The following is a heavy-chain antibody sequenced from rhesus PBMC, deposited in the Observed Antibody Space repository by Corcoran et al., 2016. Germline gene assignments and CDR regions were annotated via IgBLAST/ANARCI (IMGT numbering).Heavy chain of an antibody. D-gene: IGHD6-31*01. V-gene: IGHV1-180*01. CDR2: ISPYKGNK. CDR3: TRSDYSSGWTVFDY. Sequence: QVQLVQSGSEIKQPGASVKLSCKASGYTFPSYSIHWVRQAPGQRLEWIGLISPYKGNKGYAQNFQGRVTITTDTSTSTGYMELSSLRSEDTAVYYCTRSDYSSGWTVFDYWGQGVLVTVSS. CDR1: GYTFPSYS. J-gene: IGHJ4*01.